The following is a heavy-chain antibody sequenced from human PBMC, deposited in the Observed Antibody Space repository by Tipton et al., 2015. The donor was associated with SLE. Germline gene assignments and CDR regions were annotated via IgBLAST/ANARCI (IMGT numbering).Heavy chain of an antibody. V-gene: IGHV4-61*05. D-gene: IGHD3-3*01. Sequence: TLSLTCTVSGGSISSSSYYWGWIRQPPGKGLEWIGYIYYSGSTNYNPSLKSRVTISVDTSKNQFSLKLSSVTAADTAVYYCARGTYYDFWGGQWDYYYYGMDVWGQGTTVTVSS. CDR3: ARGTYYDFWGGQWDYYYYGMDV. J-gene: IGHJ6*02. CDR1: GGSISSSSYY. CDR2: IYYSGST.